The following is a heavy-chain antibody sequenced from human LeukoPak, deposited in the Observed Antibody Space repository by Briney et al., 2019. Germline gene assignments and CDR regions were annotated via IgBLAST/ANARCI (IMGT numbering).Heavy chain of an antibody. CDR1: GFTFSSYA. V-gene: IGHV3-21*01. Sequence: GGSLRLSCAASGFTFSSYAMSWVGQAPGKGLEWVSSISSSSSYIYYADSVKGRFTISRDNAKNSLYLQMNSLRAEDTAVYYCARDLALGGYENWGQGTLVTVSS. CDR2: ISSSSSYI. D-gene: IGHD5-12*01. J-gene: IGHJ4*02. CDR3: ARDLALGGYEN.